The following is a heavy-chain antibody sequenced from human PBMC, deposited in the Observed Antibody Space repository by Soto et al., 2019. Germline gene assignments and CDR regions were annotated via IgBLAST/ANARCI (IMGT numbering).Heavy chain of an antibody. J-gene: IGHJ4*02. CDR3: ASKLVDCSGGSCKDLFY. CDR1: GGTFSSYT. Sequence: QVQLVHSGAEGKRPGSSVKVSCRASGGTFSSYTISWVRQAPGQGLEWMGRIIPILGIANYAQKFQGRVTITADKSTSTAYMELSSLRSEDTAVYYCASKLVDCSGGSCKDLFYWGQGTLVTVSS. D-gene: IGHD2-15*01. CDR2: IIPILGIA. V-gene: IGHV1-69*02.